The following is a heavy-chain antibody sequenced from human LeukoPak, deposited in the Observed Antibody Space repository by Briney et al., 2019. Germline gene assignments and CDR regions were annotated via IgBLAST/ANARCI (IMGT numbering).Heavy chain of an antibody. CDR1: GFTFSSYS. J-gene: IGHJ4*02. CDR2: ISSSSSTI. D-gene: IGHD3-22*01. Sequence: GGSLRLSCAASGFTFSSYSMSWVRQAPGKGLEWVSYISSSSSTIYYADSVKGRFTISRDNAKNSLYLQMNSLRAEDTAVYYCARDKWYYDSSGYYYARYYFDYWGQGTLVTVSS. V-gene: IGHV3-48*01. CDR3: ARDKWYYDSSGYYYARYYFDY.